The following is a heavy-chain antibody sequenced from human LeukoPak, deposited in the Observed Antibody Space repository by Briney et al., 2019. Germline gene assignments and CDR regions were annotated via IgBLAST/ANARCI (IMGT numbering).Heavy chain of an antibody. D-gene: IGHD2/OR15-2a*01. CDR2: INPSGGST. CDR3: ARESTWNDY. V-gene: IGHV1-46*01. Sequence: ASVKDSCEASGYTLTSYYIHWVRQAPGQGLEWVGLINPSGGSTSYAQKFQGRVTMTRDTSTSTVYMELSSLRSEDTALYYCARESTWNDYWGQGTLVTVSS. CDR1: GYTLTSYY. J-gene: IGHJ4*02.